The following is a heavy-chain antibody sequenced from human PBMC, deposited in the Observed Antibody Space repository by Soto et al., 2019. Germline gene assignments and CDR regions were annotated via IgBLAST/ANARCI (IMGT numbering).Heavy chain of an antibody. CDR1: GGSISSGGYY. J-gene: IGHJ6*02. CDR3: ARAPYYDFWSGYPPLGMDV. Sequence: PSETLSLTCTVSGGSISSGGYYWGWIRQHPGKGLEWIGYIYYSGSTYYNPSLKSRVTISVDTSKNQFSLKLSSVTAADTAVYYCARAPYYDFWSGYPPLGMDVWGQGTTVTVSS. V-gene: IGHV4-31*03. CDR2: IYYSGST. D-gene: IGHD3-3*01.